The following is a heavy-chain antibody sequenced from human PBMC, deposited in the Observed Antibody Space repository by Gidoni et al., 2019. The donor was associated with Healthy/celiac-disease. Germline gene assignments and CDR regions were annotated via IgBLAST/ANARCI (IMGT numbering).Heavy chain of an antibody. Sequence: QLQLQESGPGLGKPSATLSLTCTVSGGSISSSSYYWGWIRQPPGKGLEWIGSIYYSGSTYYNPSLKSRVTISVDTSKNQFSLKLSSVTAADTAVYYCARHHYDSSGYYYRLGFDYWGQGTLVTVSS. J-gene: IGHJ4*02. CDR3: ARHHYDSSGYYYRLGFDY. V-gene: IGHV4-39*01. CDR2: IYYSGST. CDR1: GGSISSSSYY. D-gene: IGHD3-22*01.